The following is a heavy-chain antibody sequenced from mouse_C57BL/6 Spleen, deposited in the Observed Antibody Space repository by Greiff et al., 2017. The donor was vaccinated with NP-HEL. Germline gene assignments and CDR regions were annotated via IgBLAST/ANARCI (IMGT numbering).Heavy chain of an antibody. V-gene: IGHV5-17*01. J-gene: IGHJ3*01. CDR3: ARDYNGNLFAY. D-gene: IGHD2-1*01. CDR1: GFTFSDYG. Sequence: EVQRVESGGGLVKPGGSLKLSCAASGFTFSDYGMHWVRQAPEKGLEWVAYISSGSSTIYYADTVKGRFTISRDNAKNTLFLQMTSLRSEDTAMYYCARDYNGNLFAYWGQGTLVTVSA. CDR2: ISSGSSTI.